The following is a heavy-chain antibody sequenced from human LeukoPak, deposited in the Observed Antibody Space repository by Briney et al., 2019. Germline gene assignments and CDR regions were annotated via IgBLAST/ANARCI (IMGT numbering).Heavy chain of an antibody. CDR1: GYTFTGYY. J-gene: IGHJ3*02. D-gene: IGHD3-22*01. Sequence: ASVKVSCKASGYTFTGYYMHWVRQAPGQGLEWMGWINPNSGGTNYAQKFQGRVTMTRDTSISTVYMELSSLRSEDTAIYYCARGGSGGYYDSSGSHDAFDIWGQGTMVSVSS. CDR2: INPNSGGT. CDR3: ARGGSGGYYDSSGSHDAFDI. V-gene: IGHV1-2*02.